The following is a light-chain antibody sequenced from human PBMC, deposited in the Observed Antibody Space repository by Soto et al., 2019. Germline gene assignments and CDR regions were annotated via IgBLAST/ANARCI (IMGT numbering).Light chain of an antibody. CDR1: SSNIGAVYG. CDR3: QSYDSSLGGWV. V-gene: IGLV1-40*01. J-gene: IGLJ3*02. Sequence: QSVLTQPPSVSETPGQRVTIPCTGSSSNIGAVYGVHWYQHLPGTAPKLLIYGNNNRPSGVPDRFSGSKSGTSASLAITGLQAEDEADYYCQSYDSSLGGWVFGGGTKLTVL. CDR2: GNN.